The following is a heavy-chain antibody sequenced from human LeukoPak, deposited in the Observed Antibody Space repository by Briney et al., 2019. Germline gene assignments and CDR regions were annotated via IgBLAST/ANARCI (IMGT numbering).Heavy chain of an antibody. CDR1: GFTFSNSD. D-gene: IGHD6-13*01. J-gene: IGHJ4*02. V-gene: IGHV3-35*01. Sequence: PGGSLRLSCAASGFTFSNSDMNWVHQAPGKRLEWVSGVSWNGSRTHYADSVKGRFIISRDNSRNTLYLQTNSLRAEDTAVYYCVTNPRGAAARQYYFDYWAREPWSPSPQ. CDR2: VSWNGSRT. CDR3: VTNPRGAAARQYYFDY.